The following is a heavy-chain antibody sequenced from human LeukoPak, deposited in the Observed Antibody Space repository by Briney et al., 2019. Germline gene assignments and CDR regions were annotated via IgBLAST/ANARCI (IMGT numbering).Heavy chain of an antibody. CDR2: IYYSVTT. D-gene: IGHD3-10*01. CDR3: ARAVGGDGSGSL. V-gene: IGHV4-59*01. Sequence: SETLSLTCTVYTDSISTYCWGWIRQPAGKGLEWIGYIYYSVTTDYNPSLKSRVTMSVDMSTRQISLKLSSVTAADTAVYYCARAVGGDGSGSLWGPGTLVTVSS. J-gene: IGHJ4*02. CDR1: TDSISTYC.